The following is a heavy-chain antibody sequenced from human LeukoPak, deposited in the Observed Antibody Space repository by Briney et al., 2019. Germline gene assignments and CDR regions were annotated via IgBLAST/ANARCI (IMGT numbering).Heavy chain of an antibody. CDR1: GFTFSTYA. D-gene: IGHD3-16*01. Sequence: GGSLRLSCAASGFTFSTYAMSWVRQAPGKGLVWVSRINSDGSITTYPESVKGRFTISRDNAKNTLYLQMNSLRAEDTAVYYCVRTLGAVDIWGQGTLVTVSS. CDR3: VRTLGAVDI. CDR2: INSDGSIT. J-gene: IGHJ4*02. V-gene: IGHV3-74*01.